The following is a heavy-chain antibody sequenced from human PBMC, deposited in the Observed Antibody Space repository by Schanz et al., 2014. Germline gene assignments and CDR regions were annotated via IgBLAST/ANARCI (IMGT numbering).Heavy chain of an antibody. Sequence: DEHLVESGGGLIQPGDSLRLSCKVSGFTITSSALSWVRQAPGKGLEWVAVTSATGSRNYYADSVRGRFSISRDNSENTLFLHMSRLRVEDTAIYYCAKDRGGRMDVWGQGTTVTVSS. CDR1: GFTITSSA. J-gene: IGHJ6*02. CDR3: AKDRGGRMDV. D-gene: IGHD2-15*01. V-gene: IGHV3-23*04. CDR2: TSATGSRN.